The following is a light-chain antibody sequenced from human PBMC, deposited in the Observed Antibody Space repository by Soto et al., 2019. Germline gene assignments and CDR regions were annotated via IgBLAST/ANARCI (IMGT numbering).Light chain of an antibody. CDR3: SSYTSSRAYV. CDR2: EVS. CDR1: SCDVGGYNY. V-gene: IGLV2-14*01. J-gene: IGLJ1*01. Sequence: QSVLTQPASVSGSPGQSITISCTGTSCDVGGYNYVSWYQQQSGKAPKLMIHEVSNRPSGVSNRFSGSKSGNTASLTISGLQAEDEADYYCSSYTSSRAYVFGIGTKV.